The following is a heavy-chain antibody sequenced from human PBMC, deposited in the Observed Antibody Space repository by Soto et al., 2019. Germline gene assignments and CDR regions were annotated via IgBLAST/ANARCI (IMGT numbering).Heavy chain of an antibody. J-gene: IGHJ4*02. V-gene: IGHV1-3*01. D-gene: IGHD2-15*01. CDR3: AREARSRAFDY. CDR1: GYTFTSYA. CDR2: INAGNGNT. Sequence: QVQLVQSGAEVKKPGASVKVSCKASGYTFTSYAMHWVRQAPGQRLEWMGWINAGNGNTKYSQKFQGRVTITRDTSASTAYMALSSLRSEDTAGYYCAREARSRAFDYWGQGTLVTVSS.